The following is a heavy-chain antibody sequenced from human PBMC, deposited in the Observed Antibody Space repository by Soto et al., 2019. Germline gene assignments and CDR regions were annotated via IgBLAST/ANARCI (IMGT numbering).Heavy chain of an antibody. Sequence: ASVKVSCKASGYTFTTYYMHWVRQAPGQGLEWLGIINPSDGSATYAQKFQGRVTITRDTSTSTVYMDLSSLTSEDTAVYYCARLQFASVWRYAGDYSGQGTPVTVSS. CDR3: ARLQFASVWRYAGDY. CDR1: GYTFTTYY. CDR2: INPSDGSA. V-gene: IGHV1-46*01. D-gene: IGHD3-16*01. J-gene: IGHJ4*02.